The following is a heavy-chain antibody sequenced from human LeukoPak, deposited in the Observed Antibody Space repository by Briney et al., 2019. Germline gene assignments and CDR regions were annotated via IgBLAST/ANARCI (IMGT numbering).Heavy chain of an antibody. CDR3: ARGPRSWLHGWFDP. CDR1: GGSVSSDAYY. D-gene: IGHD5-24*01. V-gene: IGHV4-30-4*08. CDR2: IYYSGST. J-gene: IGHJ5*02. Sequence: SETLSLTCTVSGGSVSSDAYYWSWIRQPPGKGLEWIGAIYYSGSTFYNPSLKSRITILVDTSKNQFSLKLSSVTAADTAVYYCARGPRSWLHGWFDPWGQGALVTVSS.